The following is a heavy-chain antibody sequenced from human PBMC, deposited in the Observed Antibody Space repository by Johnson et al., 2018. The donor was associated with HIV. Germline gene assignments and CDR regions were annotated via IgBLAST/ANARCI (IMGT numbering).Heavy chain of an antibody. V-gene: IGHV3-20*04. D-gene: IGHD3-22*01. J-gene: IGHJ3*02. Sequence: EVHLVESGGGLVKPGGSLRLSCAASGITFSDYYMSWIRRAPGKGLEWVSGIDWNGGRQGYVDSVKGRFTISRDNAKNSLYMEMNSLRAEDTALYYCARVDYDSSGYYLYAFDIWGQGTMVTVSS. CDR3: ARVDYDSSGYYLYAFDI. CDR2: IDWNGGRQ. CDR1: GITFSDYY.